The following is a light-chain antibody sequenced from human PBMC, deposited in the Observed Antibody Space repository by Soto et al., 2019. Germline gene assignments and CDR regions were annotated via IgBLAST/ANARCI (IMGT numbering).Light chain of an antibody. CDR1: QGVDNY. CDR3: HQYGVSPVT. CDR2: GAS. V-gene: IGKV3-20*01. Sequence: EIVLTQSPGTLSLSPGERATLSCRASQGVDNYLAWYQQKPVQAPRLLIYGASSRATGIPDRFSGSGYGTDFTLTISRLEPEECAVYYCHQYGVSPVTFGQGTTVEIK. J-gene: IGKJ1*01.